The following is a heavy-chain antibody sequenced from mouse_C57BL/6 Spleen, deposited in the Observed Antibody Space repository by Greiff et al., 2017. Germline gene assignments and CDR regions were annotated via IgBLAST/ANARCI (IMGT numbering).Heavy chain of an antibody. J-gene: IGHJ4*01. Sequence: EVMLVESGGGLVTPGRSLKLSCAASGFTFSDYGMHWVRPAPETGLELVSYISSGSSTIYYATTVQGRFTISRDNAQNTLFLQMTSLRSEDTAMYYCARDNYGAMDYWGKGTSVTVSS. CDR2: ISSGSSTI. CDR1: GFTFSDYG. V-gene: IGHV5-17*01. D-gene: IGHD1-1*01. CDR3: ARDNYGAMDY.